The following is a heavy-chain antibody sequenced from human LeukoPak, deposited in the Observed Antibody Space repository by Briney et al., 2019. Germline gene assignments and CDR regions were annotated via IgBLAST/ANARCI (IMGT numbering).Heavy chain of an antibody. D-gene: IGHD4-17*01. Sequence: SETLSLTCAVYGGSFSGYYWSWIPQPPGKGLEWIGEINHSGSTNYNPSPKRRVTISVATSKNQFSLKLSSVTAADTAVYYCARGPGGVTTVLDYWGQGTLVTVSS. J-gene: IGHJ4*02. CDR3: ARGPGGVTTVLDY. CDR1: GGSFSGYY. CDR2: INHSGST. V-gene: IGHV4-34*01.